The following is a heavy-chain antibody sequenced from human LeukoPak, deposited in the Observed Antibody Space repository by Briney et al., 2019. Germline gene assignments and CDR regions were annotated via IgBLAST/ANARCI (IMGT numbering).Heavy chain of an antibody. D-gene: IGHD2-21*02. V-gene: IGHV3-21*01. CDR1: GFTFSRYN. Sequence: GSLRLSCAASGFTFSRYNMNWGRQAPGRGLEWVSSVSSSSSYIYYADSVKGRFTISRDNAKNSLYLQMNSLRAEDTAVYYCARAAYCGGDCYSWYYYYYMDVWGKGTTVTISS. CDR2: VSSSSSYI. J-gene: IGHJ6*03. CDR3: ARAAYCGGDCYSWYYYYYMDV.